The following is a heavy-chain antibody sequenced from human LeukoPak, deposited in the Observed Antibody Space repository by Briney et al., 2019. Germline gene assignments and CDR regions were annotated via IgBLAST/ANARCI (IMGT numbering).Heavy chain of an antibody. CDR3: ARGKYFDY. CDR2: ISSNGGST. V-gene: IGHV3-64*01. J-gene: IGHJ4*02. CDR1: GFTFSSYA. Sequence: PGGSLRLSCAASGFTFSSYAMHWVRQAPGKGLEYVSAISSNGGSTHYANSVKGRFTISRDNSKNTLYLQMGSLRAEDMAVYYCARGKYFDYWGQGTLVTVSS.